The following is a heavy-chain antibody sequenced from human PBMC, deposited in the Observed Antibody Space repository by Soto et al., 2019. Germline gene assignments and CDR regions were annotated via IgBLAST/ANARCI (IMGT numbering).Heavy chain of an antibody. Sequence: SETLSLTCTVSGGSISSSSYYWGWIRKPPGKGLEWIGSISYSGSTYYSPSLKSRVTVSVDTSKNQISLKVNSVTASDTAVYHCARHSSGSDYWGQGTLVTVSS. V-gene: IGHV4-39*01. D-gene: IGHD6-19*01. CDR2: ISYSGST. J-gene: IGHJ4*02. CDR3: ARHSSGSDY. CDR1: GGSISSSSYY.